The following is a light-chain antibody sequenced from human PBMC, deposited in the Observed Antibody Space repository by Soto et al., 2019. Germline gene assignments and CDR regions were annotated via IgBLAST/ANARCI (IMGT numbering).Light chain of an antibody. CDR1: TSNIGTNT. Sequence: QSVLTQPPSVSGTPGQRVTISCSGSTSNIGTNTVNWFQHLPGTDPKLLIYTNDQRPSGVPDRFSGSRSGTSASLAISGLQSEDEADYYCATWDDSVYVFGTGTKLTVL. CDR2: TND. CDR3: ATWDDSVYV. J-gene: IGLJ1*01. V-gene: IGLV1-44*01.